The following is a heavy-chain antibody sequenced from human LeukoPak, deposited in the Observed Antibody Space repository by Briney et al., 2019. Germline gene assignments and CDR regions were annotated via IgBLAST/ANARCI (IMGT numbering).Heavy chain of an antibody. J-gene: IGHJ5*02. D-gene: IGHD2-2*02. CDR3: ATKGYCSSTSCYTGFDL. CDR1: GGSFSGYY. Sequence: PSETLSLTCAVYGGSFSGYYWSWIRQPPGKGLEWIGEINHSGSTNYNPSLKSRVTISVDTSKNQFSLKLSSVTAADTAVYYCATKGYCSSTSCYTGFDLWGQGTLVTVSS. V-gene: IGHV4-34*01. CDR2: INHSGST.